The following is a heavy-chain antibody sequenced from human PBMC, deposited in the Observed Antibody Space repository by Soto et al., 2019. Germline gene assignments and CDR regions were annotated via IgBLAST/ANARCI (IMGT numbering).Heavy chain of an antibody. CDR1: GGSISSYY. D-gene: IGHD2-15*01. Sequence: SETLSLTCTVSGGSISSYYWSWIRQPPGKGLEWIGYMYYGGRTNYNPSLKSRVTISVDTSKMQVSLKLSSVTAADTAVYFCARGTPSPLIVRSSRGPWFDPGGQGTLVTVFS. V-gene: IGHV4-59*08. CDR3: ARGTPSPLIVRSSRGPWFDP. CDR2: MYYGGRT. J-gene: IGHJ5*02.